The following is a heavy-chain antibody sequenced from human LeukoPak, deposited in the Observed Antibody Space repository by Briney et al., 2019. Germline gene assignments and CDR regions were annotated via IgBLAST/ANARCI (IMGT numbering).Heavy chain of an antibody. D-gene: IGHD3-22*01. V-gene: IGHV5-51*01. CDR1: GYSFTSYW. CDR2: IYPGDSDT. CDR3: ARAALTYYYDSSGYHLDY. Sequence: GESLKISCKGSGYSFTSYWIGWVRQMPGKGLEWMGIIYPGDSDTRYSPSLQGQVTISADKSISTAYLQWSSLKASDTAMYYCARAALTYYYDSSGYHLDYWGQGTLVTVSS. J-gene: IGHJ4*02.